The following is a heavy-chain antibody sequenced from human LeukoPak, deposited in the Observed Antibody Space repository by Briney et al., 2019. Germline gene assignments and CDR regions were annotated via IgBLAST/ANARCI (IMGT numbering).Heavy chain of an antibody. CDR2: ISGSGGST. CDR3: AMSRYYYDSSPFIWFGY. D-gene: IGHD3-22*01. CDR1: GFTVSSNY. Sequence: PGGSLRLSCAASGFTVSSNYMSWVRQAPGKGLEWVSAISGSGGSTYYADSVKGRFTISRDNSKNTLYLQMNSLRAEDTAVYYCAMSRYYYDSSPFIWFGYWGQGTLVTVSS. J-gene: IGHJ4*02. V-gene: IGHV3-23*01.